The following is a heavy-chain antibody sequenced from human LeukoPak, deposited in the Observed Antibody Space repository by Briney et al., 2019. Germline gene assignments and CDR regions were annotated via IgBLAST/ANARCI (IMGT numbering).Heavy chain of an antibody. J-gene: IGHJ4*02. CDR1: GFTFSRYW. CDR3: AKSPISITMFDY. V-gene: IGHV3-7*03. CDR2: IKEDGTDK. D-gene: IGHD3-3*01. Sequence: GGSLRLSCAASGFTFSRYWMTWVRQAPGKGLEWVAHIKEDGTDKYYVDSVKGRFTISRDNSKNTLYVQMNSLRAEDTAVYYCAKSPISITMFDYWGQGTLVTVSS.